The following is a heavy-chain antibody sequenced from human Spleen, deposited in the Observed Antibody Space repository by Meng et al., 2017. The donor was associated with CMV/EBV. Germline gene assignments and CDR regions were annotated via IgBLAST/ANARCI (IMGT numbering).Heavy chain of an antibody. CDR3: ARVWGGDNWFDP. V-gene: IGHV4-39*07. D-gene: IGHD3-16*01. CDR1: GGSISSDSHY. Sequence: SETLSLTCTVSGGSISSDSHYWGWIRQPPGKGLEWIGSIYYSGSTSYNPSLKSRVSISIDVSKNQFSLSLSSVTAADTAVYYCARVWGGDNWFDPWGQGILVTVSS. CDR2: IYYSGST. J-gene: IGHJ5*02.